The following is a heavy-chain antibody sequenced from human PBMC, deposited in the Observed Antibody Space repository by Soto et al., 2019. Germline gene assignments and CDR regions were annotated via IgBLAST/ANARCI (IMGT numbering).Heavy chain of an antibody. CDR2: ISYSGST. CDR3: ARDDCSANSCYIDY. Sequence: SETLSLTCTVFGGSLSSRGYYWTWIRQRPGKGLEWIGYISYSGSTYYNPSLKSRLTMSLDTSADQFSLSLTSVTAADTAIYYCARDDCSANSCYIDYWGQGTLVTVSS. D-gene: IGHD2-15*01. CDR1: GGSLSSRGYY. V-gene: IGHV4-31*03. J-gene: IGHJ4*02.